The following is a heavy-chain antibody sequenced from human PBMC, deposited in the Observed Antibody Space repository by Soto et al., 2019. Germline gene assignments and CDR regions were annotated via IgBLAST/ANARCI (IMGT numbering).Heavy chain of an antibody. J-gene: IGHJ4*02. V-gene: IGHV3-33*01. CDR1: GFTFSSYG. D-gene: IGHD2-21*01. CDR2: IWYDGSNK. CDR3: ARDIPPSYFDY. Sequence: GSLRLSCAASGFTFSSYGMHWVRQAPGKGLEWVAVIWYDGSNKYYADSVKGRFTISRDNSKNTLYLQMNSLRAEDTAVYYCARDIPPSYFDYWGQGTLVTVSS.